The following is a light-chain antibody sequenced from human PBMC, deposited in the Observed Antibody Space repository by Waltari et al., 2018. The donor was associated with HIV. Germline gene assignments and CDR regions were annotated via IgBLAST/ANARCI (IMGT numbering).Light chain of an antibody. CDR3: ATWDDTLQGRV. J-gene: IGLJ2*01. Sequence: QSVLTQPPSASGTPGQRVTITWSGSGFNIGRNAVNWYQQLPGTAPKLLIYSHNQRPSGVPDRFSGSKSGTSASLAISGLQSEDEATYYCATWDDTLQGRVFGGGTKLTVL. V-gene: IGLV1-44*01. CDR1: GFNIGRNA. CDR2: SHN.